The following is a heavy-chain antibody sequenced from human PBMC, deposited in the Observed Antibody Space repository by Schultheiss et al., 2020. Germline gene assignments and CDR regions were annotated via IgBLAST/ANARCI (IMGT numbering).Heavy chain of an antibody. V-gene: IGHV1-69*17. CDR2: IIPIFGIA. Sequence: KISCKASGGTFSSYAISWVRQAPGQGLEWMGGIIPIFGIANYAQKFQGRVTITADKSTSTAYMELSSLRSEDTAVYYCAFQKETTVANDYWGQGTLVTVSS. CDR1: GGTFSSYA. CDR3: AFQKETTVANDY. J-gene: IGHJ4*02. D-gene: IGHD4-23*01.